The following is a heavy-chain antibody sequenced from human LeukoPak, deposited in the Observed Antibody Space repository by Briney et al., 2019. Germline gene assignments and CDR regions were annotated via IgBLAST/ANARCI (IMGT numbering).Heavy chain of an antibody. CDR3: ARLGYYYDSSGYSHWYFDL. Sequence: GESLKISCKGSGYSFTSYWIGWVRQMPGKGLEWMGMIYPGDSDTRYSPSFQGQVTISADKSISTAYLQWSSLKASDTAMYYCARLGYYYDSSGYSHWYFDLWGRGTLVTVSS. V-gene: IGHV5-51*01. CDR1: GYSFTSYW. J-gene: IGHJ2*01. D-gene: IGHD3-22*01. CDR2: IYPGDSDT.